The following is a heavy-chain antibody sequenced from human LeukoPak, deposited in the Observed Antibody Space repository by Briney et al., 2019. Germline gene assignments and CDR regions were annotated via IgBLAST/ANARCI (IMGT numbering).Heavy chain of an antibody. Sequence: SETLSLTCTVSGGSISTSNYYWGWIRQPPGKGLEWIGNIFYSGSTYYSPSLKSRVTISVDTSKNQFSLKLSSVTAADTAVYYCARDLYYYDSSGYYYDGFDPWGQGTLVTVSS. CDR2: IFYSGST. V-gene: IGHV4-39*02. D-gene: IGHD3-22*01. CDR3: ARDLYYYDSSGYYYDGFDP. J-gene: IGHJ5*02. CDR1: GGSISTSNYY.